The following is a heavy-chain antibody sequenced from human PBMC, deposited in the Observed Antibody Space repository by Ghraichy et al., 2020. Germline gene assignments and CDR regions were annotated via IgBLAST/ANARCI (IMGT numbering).Heavy chain of an antibody. CDR3: AHRGLYNGKWNEGWFDS. D-gene: IGHD1-1*01. Sequence: SGPTLVKPTQTLTLTCTFSGFSLTSSPLGVGWIREPPGKALEWLAVIYWDDDKRYSPSLKSRLTIAKDTSKNQVVLTMTNMDPVDTATYYCAHRGLYNGKWNEGWFDSWGQGILVTVSS. CDR2: IYWDDDK. CDR1: GFSLTSSPLG. V-gene: IGHV2-5*02. J-gene: IGHJ5*01.